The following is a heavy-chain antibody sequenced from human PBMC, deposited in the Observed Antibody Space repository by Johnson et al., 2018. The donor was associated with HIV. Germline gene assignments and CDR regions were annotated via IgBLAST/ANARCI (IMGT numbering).Heavy chain of an antibody. Sequence: QMLLVESGGGVVQPGRSLRLSCAASGFTFSSYAMHWVRQAPGKGLEWVAVISYDGSNKYYADSVKGRFTISRDNSKNTLDLQMNSLRAEDTAVYYCAREATYSSSSYHDVFDIWCQGTMVTVSS. V-gene: IGHV3-30-3*01. CDR1: GFTFSSYA. J-gene: IGHJ3*02. CDR2: ISYDGSNK. D-gene: IGHD6-13*01. CDR3: AREATYSSSSYHDVFDI.